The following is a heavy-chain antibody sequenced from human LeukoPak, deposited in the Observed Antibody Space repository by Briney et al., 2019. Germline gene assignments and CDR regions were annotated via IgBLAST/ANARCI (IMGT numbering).Heavy chain of an antibody. V-gene: IGHV3-30*04. D-gene: IGHD3-10*01. CDR3: CAGSYVSLDY. J-gene: IGHJ4*02. CDR1: GFTFSSYA. CDR2: ISYDGSNK. Sequence: PGRSLRLSCAASGFTFSSYAMHWVRQAPGKGLEWGAVISYDGSNKYYADSVKGRFTISRDNSKNTLYLQINSLRAEDTAVYYCCAGSYVSLDYWGQGTLVTVSS.